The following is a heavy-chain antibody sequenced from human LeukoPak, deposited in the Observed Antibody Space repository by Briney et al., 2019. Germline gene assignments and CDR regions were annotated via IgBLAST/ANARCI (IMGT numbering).Heavy chain of an antibody. CDR3: ARGVNGDSRFDP. CDR1: GFTFSSYW. Sequence: GGSLRLSCAASGFTFSSYWMHWVRQTPGKGLVWVSRINTDGSSTTYADSVKGRFTISRDNAKNTLYLQMNSLRAEDTAVYYCARGVNGDSRFDPWGQGTLVTVTS. J-gene: IGHJ5*02. D-gene: IGHD4-17*01. CDR2: INTDGSST. V-gene: IGHV3-74*01.